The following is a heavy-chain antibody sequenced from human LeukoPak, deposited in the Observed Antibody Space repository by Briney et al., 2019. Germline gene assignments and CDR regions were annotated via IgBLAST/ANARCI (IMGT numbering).Heavy chain of an antibody. CDR1: GITLSNYG. CDR2: ISDRGGST. V-gene: IGHV3-23*01. Sequence: GGPLRLSCAVSGITLSNYGMTWVRQAPGKGLEWVAGISDRGGSTNYADSVKGRFTISRDNPKNTLYLQMNSLRAEDTAVYFYARRGVVIRAVIVVGFHKEAYYFDYWGQGALVTVSS. J-gene: IGHJ4*02. CDR3: ARRGVVIRAVIVVGFHKEAYYFDY. D-gene: IGHD2-15*01.